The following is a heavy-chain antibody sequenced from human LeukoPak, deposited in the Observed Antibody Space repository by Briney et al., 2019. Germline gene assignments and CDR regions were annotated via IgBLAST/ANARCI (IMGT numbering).Heavy chain of an antibody. V-gene: IGHV3-23*01. CDR2: ISGSGGST. CDR3: AKYPAAEGGY. J-gene: IGHJ4*02. D-gene: IGHD6-13*01. Sequence: GGSLRLSCAASGFTFSSYAMSWVRQAPGKGLEWVSAISGSGGSTYYAASVKGRFTISRDNSKNTLYLQMNSLRAEDTAVYSCAKYPAAEGGYWGQGTLVTVSS. CDR1: GFTFSSYA.